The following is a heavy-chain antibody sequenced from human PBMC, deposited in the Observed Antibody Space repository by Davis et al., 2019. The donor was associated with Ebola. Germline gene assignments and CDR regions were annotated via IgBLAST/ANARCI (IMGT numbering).Heavy chain of an antibody. CDR2: ISVRSIT. CDR3: AKVHPPTTVTTGWFDP. V-gene: IGHV3-23*01. D-gene: IGHD4-17*01. CDR1: GFIFSSYA. J-gene: IGHJ5*02. Sequence: GSLKISCAASGFIFSSYAMSWVGQAPGKGLEWVSSISVRSITYHADSVKGRFTISRDNSKNTLYLQMNSLRAEDTAVYYCAKVHPPTTVTTGWFDPWGQGTLVTVSS.